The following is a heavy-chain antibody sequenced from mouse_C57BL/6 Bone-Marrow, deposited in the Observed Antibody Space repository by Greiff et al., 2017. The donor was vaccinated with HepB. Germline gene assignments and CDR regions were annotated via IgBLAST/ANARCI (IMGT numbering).Heavy chain of an antibody. Sequence: EVKVVESGGGLVQPGESLKLSCESNEYEFPSHDMSWVRKTPEKRLELVAAINSDGGSTYYPDTMERRFIISRDKTKKTLYLQMSSLRSEDTALYYCARRGYDYDVGWYFDVWGTGTTVTVSS. J-gene: IGHJ1*03. CDR3: ARRGYDYDVGWYFDV. CDR2: INSDGGST. CDR1: EYEFPSHD. D-gene: IGHD2-4*01. V-gene: IGHV5-2*01.